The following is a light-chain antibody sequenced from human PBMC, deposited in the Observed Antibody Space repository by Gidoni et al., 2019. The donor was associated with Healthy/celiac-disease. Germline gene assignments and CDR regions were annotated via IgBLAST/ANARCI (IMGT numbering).Light chain of an antibody. CDR1: QSVSSN. V-gene: IGKV3-15*01. CDR3: QQYNNWPPRT. J-gene: IGKJ2*01. Sequence: EILMPHSPATLSVSPGERATLSCRASQSVSSNLAWYQQKPGQAPRLLIYGASTRATGIPARFSGSGSGTEFTLTISSLQSEDFAVYYCQQYNNWPPRTFXQXTKLXIK. CDR2: GAS.